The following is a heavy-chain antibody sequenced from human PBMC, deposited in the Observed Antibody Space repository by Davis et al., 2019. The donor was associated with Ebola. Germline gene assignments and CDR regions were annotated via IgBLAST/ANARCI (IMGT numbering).Heavy chain of an antibody. V-gene: IGHV3-11*06. CDR1: GFTFSDYY. CDR3: ARETGYCSSTSCYHYGMDV. J-gene: IGHJ6*02. CDR2: ISSSSSYT. Sequence: GESLKISCAASGFTFSDYYMSWIRQAPGKGLEWVLYISSSSSYTNYADSVKGRFTISRDNAKNSLYLQMNSLRAEDTAVYYCARETGYCSSTSCYHYGMDVWGQGTTVTVSS. D-gene: IGHD2-2*03.